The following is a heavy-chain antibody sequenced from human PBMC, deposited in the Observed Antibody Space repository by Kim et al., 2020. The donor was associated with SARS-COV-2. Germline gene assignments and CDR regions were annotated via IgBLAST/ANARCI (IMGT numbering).Heavy chain of an antibody. D-gene: IGHD3-10*01. V-gene: IGHV6-1*01. Sequence: SQTLSLTCAISGDSVSSNSAAWNWIRQSPSRGLEWLGRTYYRSKWYNEYALSVKSRITINPDTSKNQFSLQLNSVTPEDTAVYYCTRGYYSSGVFDYWGQGTLVTVSS. CDR2: TYYRSKWYN. J-gene: IGHJ4*02. CDR3: TRGYYSSGVFDY. CDR1: GDSVSSNSAA.